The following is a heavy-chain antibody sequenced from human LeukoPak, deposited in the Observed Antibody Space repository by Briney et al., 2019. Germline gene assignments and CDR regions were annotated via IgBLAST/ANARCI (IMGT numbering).Heavy chain of an antibody. J-gene: IGHJ4*02. V-gene: IGHV3-53*01. D-gene: IGHD3-9*01. CDR2: FYSGGST. CDR1: GFTFTSSS. Sequence: GGSLRLSCAASGFTFTSSSMNWVRQAPGKGLERGSVFYSGGSTYYADSVKGRFTISRDNSKNTLYLQMNSLRAEDTAVYYCVRERHYDILTGYYSYYGYWGQGTLVTVSS. CDR3: VRERHYDILTGYYSYYGY.